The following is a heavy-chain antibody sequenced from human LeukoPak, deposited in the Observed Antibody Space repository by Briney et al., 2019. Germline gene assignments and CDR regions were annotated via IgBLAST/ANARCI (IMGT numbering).Heavy chain of an antibody. CDR3: ARHSYHYAGSGSYYCFDY. V-gene: IGHV3-30-3*01. Sequence: GRSLRLSCAASGFTFSSYAMHWVRQAPGKGLEWVAVISYDGSNKYYADSVKGRFTISRDNSKNTLYLQMNSLRAEDTAVYYCARHSYHYAGSGSYYCFDYWGQGTLVTVSS. J-gene: IGHJ4*02. CDR1: GFTFSSYA. CDR2: ISYDGSNK. D-gene: IGHD3-22*01.